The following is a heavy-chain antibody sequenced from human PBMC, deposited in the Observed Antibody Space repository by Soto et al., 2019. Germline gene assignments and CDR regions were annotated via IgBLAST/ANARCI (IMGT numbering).Heavy chain of an antibody. CDR3: ARDFSPVTSLDY. V-gene: IGHV1-18*04. J-gene: IGHJ4*02. CDR1: GYTFTSYG. CDR2: ISVYNGNT. D-gene: IGHD4-17*01. Sequence: QVQLVQSGGEVKKPGASVKVSCKASGYTFTSYGISWVRQAPGQGLEWMGWISVYNGNTNYAQKLQCRVSMPTDTFTNTAYMELRSLRSDDTAVYYCARDFSPVTSLDYWGQGTPVTVSS.